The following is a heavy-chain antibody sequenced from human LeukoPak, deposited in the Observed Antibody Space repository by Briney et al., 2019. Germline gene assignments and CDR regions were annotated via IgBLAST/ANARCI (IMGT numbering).Heavy chain of an antibody. CDR1: GFTFSSYA. J-gene: IGHJ4*02. CDR2: ISGSGGST. Sequence: PGGSLRLSCAASGFTFSSYATSWVRQAPGKGLEWVSAISGSGGSTYYADSVKGRFTISRDNSKNTLYLQMNSLRAEDTAVYYCAKDREFGDYGGGYFDYWGQGTLVTVSS. D-gene: IGHD3-10*01. V-gene: IGHV3-23*01. CDR3: AKDREFGDYGGGYFDY.